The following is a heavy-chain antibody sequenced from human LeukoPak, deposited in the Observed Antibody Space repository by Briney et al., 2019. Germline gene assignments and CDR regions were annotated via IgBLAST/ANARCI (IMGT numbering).Heavy chain of an antibody. CDR1: GDSVSSNSAA. D-gene: IGHD6-19*01. Sequence: SQTLSLTCAISGDSVSSNSAAWNWIRQSPSRGLEWLGKTYYRSKWYNDYALSVKSRITINPDTSKNQFSLQLNSVTPEDTAVYYCARGNEAVAGTVIDYWGQGTLVTVSS. CDR2: TYYRSKWYN. V-gene: IGHV6-1*01. CDR3: ARGNEAVAGTVIDY. J-gene: IGHJ4*02.